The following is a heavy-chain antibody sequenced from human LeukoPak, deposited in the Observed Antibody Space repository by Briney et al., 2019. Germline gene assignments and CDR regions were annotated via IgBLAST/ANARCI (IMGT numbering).Heavy chain of an antibody. Sequence: GVSVTLFCAGSGFTYNSHSKKWPPQARGRALVWVTSISTSSSYIYYAHSLNVRFTIPRANARDSLYLHMNSLTPEDTASYYLARDVFGSEYPFDFWGQGTLVTVSS. V-gene: IGHV3-21*01. J-gene: IGHJ4*02. CDR2: ISTSSSYI. CDR3: ARDVFGSEYPFDF. D-gene: IGHD2-2*01. CDR1: GFTYNSHS.